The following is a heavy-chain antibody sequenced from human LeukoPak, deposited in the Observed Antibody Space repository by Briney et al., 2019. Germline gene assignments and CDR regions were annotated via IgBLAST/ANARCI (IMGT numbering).Heavy chain of an antibody. D-gene: IGHD5-24*01. V-gene: IGHV4-61*09. CDR3: ARRPRGWLHQNNWFDP. Sequence: PSETLSLTCSVSGGSISSGNYCWSWIRQPAGTGLEWIGHIYMSGNINYNPSLKSRVTISVDTSKNQFSLKLSSVTAADTAVYYCARRPRGWLHQNNWFDPWGQGTLVTVSS. J-gene: IGHJ5*02. CDR1: GGSISSGNYC. CDR2: IYMSGNI.